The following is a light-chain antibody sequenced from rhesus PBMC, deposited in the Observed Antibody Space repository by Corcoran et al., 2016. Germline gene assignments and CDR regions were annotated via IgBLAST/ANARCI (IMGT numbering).Light chain of an antibody. CDR2: EVI. CDR3: SSYATGNTFI. CDR1: SSDIGGSNR. Sequence: QAAPTKSPSVSGSPGQSVTISCTGTSSDIGGSNRVSWFQHHPGKAPTVMIYEVIKRPSGVSDRFSGSKSGNTASLPISGLQAEDEADYYCSSYATGNTFIFGSGTRLTVL. J-gene: IGLJ1*01. V-gene: IGLV2-13*03.